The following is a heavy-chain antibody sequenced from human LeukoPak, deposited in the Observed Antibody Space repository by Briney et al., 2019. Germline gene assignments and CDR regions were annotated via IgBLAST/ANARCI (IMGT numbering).Heavy chain of an antibody. D-gene: IGHD6-6*01. CDR2: IYSSGST. Sequence: PSETLSLTCTVSGGSITSSNYCWGWIRQPPGKGLEWIGSIYSSGSTYYHPSLKSRVTISVDTSKNQFSLRLSAVTAADTAVYYCARHVGSSSHFDYWGQGTLVTVSS. CDR1: GGSITSSNYC. CDR3: ARHVGSSSHFDY. J-gene: IGHJ4*02. V-gene: IGHV4-39*01.